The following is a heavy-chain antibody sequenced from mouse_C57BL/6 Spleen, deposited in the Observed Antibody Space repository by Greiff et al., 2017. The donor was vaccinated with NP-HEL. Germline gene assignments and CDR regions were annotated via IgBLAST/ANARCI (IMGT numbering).Heavy chain of an antibody. D-gene: IGHD2-3*01. CDR3: ARDGGIRDFDY. V-gene: IGHV1-82*01. J-gene: IGHJ2*01. Sequence: VKLMESGPELVKPGASVKISCKASGYAFSSSWMNWVKQRPGKGLEWIGRIYPGDGDTNYNGKFKGKATLTADKSSSTAYMQLSSLTSEDSAVYFCARDGGIRDFDYWGQGTTLTVSS. CDR2: IYPGDGDT. CDR1: GYAFSSSW.